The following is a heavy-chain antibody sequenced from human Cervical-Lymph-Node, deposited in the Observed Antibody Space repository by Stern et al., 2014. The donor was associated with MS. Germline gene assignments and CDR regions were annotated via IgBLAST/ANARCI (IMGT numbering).Heavy chain of an antibody. D-gene: IGHD3-22*01. CDR2: IIPIFDTA. V-gene: IGHV1-69*01. J-gene: IGHJ4*02. Sequence: VHLVESGAEVKKPGSSVKVSCKASGGTFSSYAISWVRQAPGQGLEWMGGIIPIFDTANYAKKFQGRVTITADESTSTAYRELSSLRSEDTAVYYCASRIGYDSSGTLEYWGQGTLVTVSS. CDR3: ASRIGYDSSGTLEY. CDR1: GGTFSSYA.